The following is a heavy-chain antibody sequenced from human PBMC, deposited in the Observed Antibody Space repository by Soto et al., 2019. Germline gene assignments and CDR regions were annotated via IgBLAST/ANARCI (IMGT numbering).Heavy chain of an antibody. V-gene: IGHV3-72*01. CDR2: SKNKADSYTT. CDR3: TVWGMGNDFGAA. D-gene: IGHD2-8*02. Sequence: EVQLVESGGGLVQPGGSLRLSCAASGFTFSDYYMDWVRQAPGKGLEWVGRSKNKADSYTTEYAASVTGRFSISRDASKNSLYLQMNSLKTEDTAVYYCTVWGMGNDFGAAWGLGILVTVSS. J-gene: IGHJ4*02. CDR1: GFTFSDYY.